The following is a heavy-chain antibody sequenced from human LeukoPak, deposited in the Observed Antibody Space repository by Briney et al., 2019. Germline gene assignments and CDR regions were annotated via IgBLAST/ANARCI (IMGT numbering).Heavy chain of an antibody. CDR2: ISDSGST. J-gene: IGHJ4*02. CDR3: ARWGRPNFDS. Sequence: ETLYHTRTVSGGSIRGYSWSWLRQPPGKGLEWIGYISDSGSTYYNPSLKTRITISLDMSKNQFSLKLSSATAADTAVYYCARWGRPNFDSWGQGHLVTVSS. V-gene: IGHV4-59*01. D-gene: IGHD7-27*01. CDR1: GGSIRGYS.